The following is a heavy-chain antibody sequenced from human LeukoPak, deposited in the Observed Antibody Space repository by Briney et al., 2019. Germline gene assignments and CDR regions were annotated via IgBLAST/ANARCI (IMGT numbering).Heavy chain of an antibody. CDR1: GGSFSGYY. CDR3: ARDRREYDFWSGYYNWFDP. D-gene: IGHD3-3*01. Sequence: SETLSLTCAVYGGSFSGYYWSWIRQPPGKGLEWIGYIYYSGSTNYNPSLKSRVTISVDTSKNQFSLKLSSVTAADTAVYYCARDRREYDFWSGYYNWFDPWGQGTLVTVSS. V-gene: IGHV4-59*01. CDR2: IYYSGST. J-gene: IGHJ5*02.